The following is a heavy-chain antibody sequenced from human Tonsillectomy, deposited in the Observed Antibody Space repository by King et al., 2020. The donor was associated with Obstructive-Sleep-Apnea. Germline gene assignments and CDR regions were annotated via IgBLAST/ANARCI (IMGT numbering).Heavy chain of an antibody. CDR2: IYYSGST. J-gene: IGHJ5*02. V-gene: IGHV4-31*03. Sequence: VQLQESGPGLVKPSQTLSLTCTVSGGSISSGGYYWSWIRQHPGKGLEWIGYIYYSGSTYYNPSLKSRVTISVDTSKNQFSLKLSSVTAADTAVYYCARSLSPYYGSGSYYRTYNWFDPWGQGTLVTVSS. CDR1: GGSISSGGYY. CDR3: ARSLSPYYGSGSYYRTYNWFDP. D-gene: IGHD3-10*01.